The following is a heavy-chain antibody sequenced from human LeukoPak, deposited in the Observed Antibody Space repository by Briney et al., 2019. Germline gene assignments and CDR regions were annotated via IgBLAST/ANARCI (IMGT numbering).Heavy chain of an antibody. CDR2: INHSGST. D-gene: IGHD6-19*01. CDR3: ASSSGRGAFDI. CDR1: GESFRVYY. Sequence: SETLSLPCAVYGESFRVYYWSWIPHPPGKGLEWIGEINHSGSTNYNPSLKSRVTISVDTSKNQFSLKLSSVTAADTAVYYCASSSGRGAFDIWGQGTMVTVSS. V-gene: IGHV4-34*01. J-gene: IGHJ3*02.